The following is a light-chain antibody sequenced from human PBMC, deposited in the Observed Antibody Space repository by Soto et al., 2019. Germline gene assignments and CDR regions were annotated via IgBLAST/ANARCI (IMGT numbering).Light chain of an antibody. Sequence: DIQMTQSPSTLSASIGDRVTITCRTSQSVDSWLAWYQQKPGKAPKLLIYKASSLQTGVPSRFSGSGSGTEFTLTISSLQPDDFATYYCQHYNDISRMFGQGTKLEIK. CDR2: KAS. CDR3: QHYNDISRM. J-gene: IGKJ1*01. V-gene: IGKV1-5*03. CDR1: QSVDSW.